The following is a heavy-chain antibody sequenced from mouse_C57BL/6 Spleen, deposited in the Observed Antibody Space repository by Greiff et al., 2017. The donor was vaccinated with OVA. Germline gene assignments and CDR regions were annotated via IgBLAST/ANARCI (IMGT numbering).Heavy chain of an antibody. Sequence: QVQLKQSGPELVKPGASVKISCKASGYAFSSSWLNWVKQRPGTGLEWIGRIYPGDGDTNYTGKFKGKATLTADKSSSTAYMQLSSLTSEDSAVYVCATYYGINYAMDYWGQGTSVTVSS. D-gene: IGHD2-10*01. CDR2: IYPGDGDT. J-gene: IGHJ4*01. CDR3: ATYYGINYAMDY. CDR1: GYAFSSSW. V-gene: IGHV1-82*01.